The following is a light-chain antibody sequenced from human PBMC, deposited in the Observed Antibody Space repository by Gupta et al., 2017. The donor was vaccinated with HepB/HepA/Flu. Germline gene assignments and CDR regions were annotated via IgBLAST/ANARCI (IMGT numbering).Light chain of an antibody. Sequence: ELVLPPSPGTLSLSPGETATLSCRASRSIDRKSLAWYQQKPGQAPRVLIYGASNRATGIPDRFSGSGSGTDFTLTVSRLEPEDFAVYYCQHDDTSPWTFGQGTKVEIK. CDR3: QHDDTSPWT. CDR2: GAS. CDR1: RSIDRKS. V-gene: IGKV3-20*01. J-gene: IGKJ1*01.